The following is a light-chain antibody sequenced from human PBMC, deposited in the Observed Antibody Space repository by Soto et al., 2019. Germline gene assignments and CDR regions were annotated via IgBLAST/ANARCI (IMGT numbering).Light chain of an antibody. Sequence: QSVLTQPPSASGTPGQRVTISYSGSSSNIGSNSVNWYQQVPGTAPKLLIYSDNQRPSGVPVRFSGSKSGTSASLAISGLQSDDEADYYCATWDDSLDGLYVFGTGTKLTVL. CDR1: SSNIGSNS. J-gene: IGLJ1*01. V-gene: IGLV1-44*01. CDR2: SDN. CDR3: ATWDDSLDGLYV.